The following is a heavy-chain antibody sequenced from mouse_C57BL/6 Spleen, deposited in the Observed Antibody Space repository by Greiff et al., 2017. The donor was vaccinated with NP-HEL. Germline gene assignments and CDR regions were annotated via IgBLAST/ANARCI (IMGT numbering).Heavy chain of an antibody. V-gene: IGHV1-76*01. CDR1: GYTFTDYY. CDR2: IYPGSGNT. J-gene: IGHJ3*01. Sequence: VQLQQSGAELVRPGASVKLSCKASGYTFTDYYINWVKQRPGQGLEWIARIYPGSGNTYYNEKFKGKATLTAEKSSSTAYMQLSSLTSEDSAVYFCARAEGYYYGSSLAWFAYWGQGTLVTVSA. D-gene: IGHD1-1*01. CDR3: ARAEGYYYGSSLAWFAY.